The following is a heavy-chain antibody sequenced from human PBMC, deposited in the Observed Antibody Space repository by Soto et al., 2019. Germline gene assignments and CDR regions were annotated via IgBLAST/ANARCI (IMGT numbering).Heavy chain of an antibody. Sequence: GGSLRLSCAASGVTVSSNYMSWVRQAPGKGLEWVSVIYSGGSTYYADSVKGRFTISRDNAKNSLYLQMNSLRAEDTAVYYCARVVHYYGSGSCYGPYFDYWGQGTLVTVSS. CDR1: GVTVSSNY. CDR3: ARVVHYYGSGSCYGPYFDY. J-gene: IGHJ4*02. CDR2: IYSGGST. D-gene: IGHD3-10*01. V-gene: IGHV3-66*01.